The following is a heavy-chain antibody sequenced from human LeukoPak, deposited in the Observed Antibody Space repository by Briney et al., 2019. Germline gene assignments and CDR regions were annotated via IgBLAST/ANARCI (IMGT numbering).Heavy chain of an antibody. D-gene: IGHD4-23*01. V-gene: IGHV3-74*01. Sequence: PGGSLRLSCAASGFTFSSYWMHWVRQAPGKGLVWVSRINSDGSSTSYADSVKGRFTISRDNAKNTLYLQMNSLRAEDTAVYYCARGGNLLRHYYGMDVWGKGTTVTVSS. J-gene: IGHJ6*04. CDR2: INSDGSST. CDR1: GFTFSSYW. CDR3: ARGGNLLRHYYGMDV.